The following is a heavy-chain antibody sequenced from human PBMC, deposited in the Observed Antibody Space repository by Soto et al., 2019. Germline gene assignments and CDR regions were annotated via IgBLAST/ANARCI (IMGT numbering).Heavy chain of an antibody. CDR2: MNPNSGNT. CDR1: GYTFTSYD. CDR3: ARRRHSSGPSGDYYYGMDV. V-gene: IGHV1-8*01. Sequence: ASVKVSCKASGYTFTSYDINWVRQATGQGLEWMGWMNPNSGNTGYAQKFQGRVTMTRNTSISTAYMELSSLRSEDTAVYYCARRRHSSGPSGDYYYGMDVWGQGTTVTVSS. D-gene: IGHD6-19*01. J-gene: IGHJ6*02.